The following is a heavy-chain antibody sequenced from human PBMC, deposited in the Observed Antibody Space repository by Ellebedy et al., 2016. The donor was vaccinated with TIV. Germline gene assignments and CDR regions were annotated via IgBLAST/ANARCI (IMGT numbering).Heavy chain of an antibody. CDR3: AKGLGARGDF. J-gene: IGHJ4*02. CDR2: IDHSGVDA. D-gene: IGHD2-21*01. CDR1: GFIFSDYS. V-gene: IGHV3-23*01. Sequence: GESLKISCLTSGFIFSDYSMSWVRQAPGKGLEWVSSIDHSGVDADYADSVKGRITISRDDSKSTLQLQLQRLRVEDTAIYFCAKGLGARGDFWGQGTLVTVSS.